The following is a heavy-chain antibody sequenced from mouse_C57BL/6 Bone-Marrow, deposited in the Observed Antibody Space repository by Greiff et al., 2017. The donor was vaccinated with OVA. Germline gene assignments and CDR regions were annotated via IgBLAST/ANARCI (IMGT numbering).Heavy chain of an antibody. D-gene: IGHD1-1*01. CDR2: IDPSDSYT. V-gene: IGHV1-69*01. J-gene: IGHJ3*01. Sequence: VQLQQPGAELVMPGASVKLSCKASGYTFTSYWMHWVKQRPGQGLEWIGEIDPSDSYTNYNQKFKGKSTLTVDKSSSTAYMQLSSLTSEDSAVYYCARGSTTERCAYWGQGTLVTVSA. CDR3: ARGSTTERCAY. CDR1: GYTFTSYW.